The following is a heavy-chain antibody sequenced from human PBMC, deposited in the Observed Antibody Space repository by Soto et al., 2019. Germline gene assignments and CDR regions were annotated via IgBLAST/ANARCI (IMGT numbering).Heavy chain of an antibody. J-gene: IGHJ6*02. CDR3: ARDLRIQLWPAQRYYYGMDV. CDR1: GGTFSSYA. D-gene: IGHD5-18*01. CDR2: IIPIFGTA. V-gene: IGHV1-69*13. Sequence: VASVKVSCKASGGTFSSYAISWARQAPGQGLEWMGGIIPIFGTANYAQKFQGRVTITADESTSTAYMELSSLRSEDTAVYYCARDLRIQLWPAQRYYYGMDVWGQGTTVTV.